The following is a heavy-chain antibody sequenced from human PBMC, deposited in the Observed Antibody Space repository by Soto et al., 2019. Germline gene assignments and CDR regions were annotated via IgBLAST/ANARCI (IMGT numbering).Heavy chain of an antibody. Sequence: QVQLVESGGGVVQPGRSLRLSCAASGFTFSSYAMHWVRQAPGKGLEWVAVISYDGSNKYYADSVKGRFTISRDNSKNALYLQMNRLRAEDTAVYYCARGRDYGDYDGYYYGMDVWGQGTTVTVSS. D-gene: IGHD4-17*01. J-gene: IGHJ6*02. CDR1: GFTFSSYA. CDR3: ARGRDYGDYDGYYYGMDV. V-gene: IGHV3-30-3*01. CDR2: ISYDGSNK.